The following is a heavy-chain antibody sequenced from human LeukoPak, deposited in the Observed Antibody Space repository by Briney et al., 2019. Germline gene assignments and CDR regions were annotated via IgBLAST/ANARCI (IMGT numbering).Heavy chain of an antibody. J-gene: IGHJ5*02. CDR3: ARHLRGYCSGGTCWDNWLGP. V-gene: IGHV5-51*01. D-gene: IGHD2-15*01. CDR2: IYSGDSET. CDR1: GSRVTNYW. Sequence: GESLKVSLQASGSRVTNYWIGWVRQMPGKGLEWIGIIYSGDSETRYSPSFQGRVAISVDKSINTAFLQWSSLKASDTAIYYCARHLRGYCSGGTCWDNWLGPWGQGTLVTVSS.